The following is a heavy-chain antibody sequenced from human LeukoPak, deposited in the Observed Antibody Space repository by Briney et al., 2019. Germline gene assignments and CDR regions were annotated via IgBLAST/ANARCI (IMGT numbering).Heavy chain of an antibody. D-gene: IGHD3-22*01. V-gene: IGHV1-69*04. CDR3: AREYDSSGYLDY. Sequence: SVKVSCKASGGTFSSYAISWVRQAPGQGLEWMGRIIPIFGIANYAQKFQGRVTITADKSTSTAYMELSSLRSEDTAVYYRAREYDSSGYLDYWGQGTLVTVSS. CDR1: GGTFSSYA. CDR2: IIPIFGIA. J-gene: IGHJ4*02.